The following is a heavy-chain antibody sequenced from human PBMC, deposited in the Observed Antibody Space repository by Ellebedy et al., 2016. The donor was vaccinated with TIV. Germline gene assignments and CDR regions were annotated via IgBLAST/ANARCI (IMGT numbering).Heavy chain of an antibody. CDR1: GFTFSSYW. CDR3: ARGDGSSGWYFDY. Sequence: GGSLRLSXAASGFTFSSYWMHWVRQASGKGLVWVSRISSEGSTTTYADSARGRFTISRDNAKNTLYLQMNSLRAEDTAVYYCARGDGSSGWYFDYWGQGTLVTVSS. CDR2: ISSEGSTT. V-gene: IGHV3-74*03. D-gene: IGHD6-19*01. J-gene: IGHJ4*02.